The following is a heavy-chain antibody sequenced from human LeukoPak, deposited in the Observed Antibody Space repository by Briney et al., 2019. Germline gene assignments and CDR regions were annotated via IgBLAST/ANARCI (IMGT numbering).Heavy chain of an antibody. Sequence: GGSLRLSCAASGFTFSSYGMHWVRQAPGKGLEWVAVISYDGSNKYYADSVKGRFTISRDNSKNTLYLQMNSLRAEDTAVYYCARVCGVICPSDYWGQGTLVTVSS. J-gene: IGHJ4*02. V-gene: IGHV3-30*03. CDR3: ARVCGVICPSDY. CDR1: GFTFSSYG. CDR2: ISYDGSNK. D-gene: IGHD2-2*01.